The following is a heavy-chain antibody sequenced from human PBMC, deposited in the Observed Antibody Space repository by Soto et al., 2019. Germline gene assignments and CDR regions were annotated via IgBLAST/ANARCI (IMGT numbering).Heavy chain of an antibody. CDR3: ASARLVYYYGTDV. J-gene: IGHJ6*02. CDR2: IYYSGST. V-gene: IGHV4-30-4*01. CDR1: GGSISSGDYY. D-gene: IGHD4-17*01. Sequence: PSETLSLTCTVSGGSISSGDYYWSWIRQPPGKGLEWIGYIYYSGSTYYNPSLKSRVSISIDTSKNQVSLKLNSVTAADTAVYYCASARLVYYYGTDVWGQGTTVTVSS.